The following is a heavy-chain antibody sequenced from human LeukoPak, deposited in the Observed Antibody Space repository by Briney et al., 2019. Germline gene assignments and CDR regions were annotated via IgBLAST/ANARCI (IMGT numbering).Heavy chain of an antibody. CDR1: GYTFTGSY. Sequence: ASVKVSCKASGYTFTGSYMHWVRQAPGQGLEWMGWINPNSGGTNYAQKFQGRVTMTRDTSISTAYMELSRLTSDDTAVYYCARDRNELRFFDWFLDFWGQGTLVTVSS. CDR2: INPNSGGT. CDR3: ARDRNELRFFDWFLDF. D-gene: IGHD3-9*01. V-gene: IGHV1-2*02. J-gene: IGHJ4*02.